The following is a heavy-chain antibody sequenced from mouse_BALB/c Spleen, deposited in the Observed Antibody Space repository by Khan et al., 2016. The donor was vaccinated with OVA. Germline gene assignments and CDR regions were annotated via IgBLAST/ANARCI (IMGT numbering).Heavy chain of an antibody. Sequence: VQLKQSGPELGKPGASVKMSCKPSGYIFTNYVLHWVKQKPGQGLEWIGYINPYNDGTKYNENFKGKATLTSDKSSITAYLELSSLTSEDSAVSYCARGNRQSDYFDYGGQGTTLTLSS. CDR1: GYIFTNYV. D-gene: IGHD6-1*01. J-gene: IGHJ2*01. CDR2: INPYNDGT. V-gene: IGHV1S136*01. CDR3: ARGNRQSDYFDY.